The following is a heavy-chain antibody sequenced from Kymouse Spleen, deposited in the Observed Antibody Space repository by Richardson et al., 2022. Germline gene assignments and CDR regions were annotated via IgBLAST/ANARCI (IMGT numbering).Heavy chain of an antibody. CDR1: GGSISSGGYY. Sequence: QVQLQESGPGLVKPSQTLSLTCTVSGGSISSGGYYWSWIRQHPGKGLEWIGYIYYSGSTYYNPSLKSRVTISVDTSKNQFSLKLSSVTAADTAVYYCARDMNSRGYYGMDVWGQGTTVTVSS. CDR3: ARDMNSRGYYGMDV. J-gene: IGHJ6*02. V-gene: IGHV4-31*03. D-gene: IGHD5-18,IGHD3-16*02,IGHD3-22*01. CDR2: IYYSGST.